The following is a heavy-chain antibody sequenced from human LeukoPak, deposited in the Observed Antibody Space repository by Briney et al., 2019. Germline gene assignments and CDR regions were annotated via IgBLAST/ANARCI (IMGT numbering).Heavy chain of an antibody. V-gene: IGHV1-2*02. CDR2: INPNSGGT. CDR1: GYTFTGYY. D-gene: IGHD2-15*01. CDR3: ARHNCGSCYSKYYYYYMDV. Sequence: GASVKVSCKASGYTFTGYYMHWVRQAPGQGLEWMGWINPNSGGTNYVQRFQGRVTMTRDTSISTAYMELSRLRSDDTAVYYCARHNCGSCYSKYYYYYMDVWGKGTTVTISS. J-gene: IGHJ6*03.